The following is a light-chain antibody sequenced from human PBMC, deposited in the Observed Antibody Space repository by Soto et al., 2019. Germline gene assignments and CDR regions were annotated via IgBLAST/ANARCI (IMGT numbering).Light chain of an antibody. CDR1: RSDVGSYNL. CDR3: CSYAGSVV. V-gene: IGLV2-23*01. Sequence: QSVLTQPASVSGSPGQSITISCTGTRSDVGSYNLVSWYQQHPGKAPKLMIYEGSKRPSGVSNRFSGSKSGNAASLTIAGLPVEAEADYYCCSYAGSVVFGGGTKLNVL. J-gene: IGLJ2*01. CDR2: EGS.